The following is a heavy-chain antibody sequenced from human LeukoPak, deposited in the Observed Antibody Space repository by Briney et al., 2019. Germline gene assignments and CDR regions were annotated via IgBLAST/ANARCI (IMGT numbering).Heavy chain of an antibody. CDR3: AKEGFGNYYSAYFDY. CDR2: ISYEGSTS. V-gene: IGHV3-30*18. D-gene: IGHD1-26*01. J-gene: IGHJ4*02. Sequence: GGSLRLSCAASGFTFSSYGMQWVRQAPGKGLEWVAVISYEGSTSCYADSVKGRFTISRDNSKNTLYLQMNGLRAEDTAVYYCAKEGFGNYYSAYFDYWGQGTLVTVSS. CDR1: GFTFSSYG.